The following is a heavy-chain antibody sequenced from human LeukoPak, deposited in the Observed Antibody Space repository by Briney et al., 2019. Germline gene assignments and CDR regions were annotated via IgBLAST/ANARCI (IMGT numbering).Heavy chain of an antibody. CDR1: GFTFSSSA. V-gene: IGHV3-23*01. J-gene: IGHJ6*03. CDR2: ISGSGSGGST. Sequence: GGSLRLSCAASGFTFSSSAMSWVRQAPGKGLEWVSNISGSGSGGSTYYVDSVKGRFTISRDNAKNSLYLQLNSLRAEDTAVYYCARDPYSGSYSDYYYYYMDVWGKGTTVTVSS. D-gene: IGHD1-26*01. CDR3: ARDPYSGSYSDYYYYYMDV.